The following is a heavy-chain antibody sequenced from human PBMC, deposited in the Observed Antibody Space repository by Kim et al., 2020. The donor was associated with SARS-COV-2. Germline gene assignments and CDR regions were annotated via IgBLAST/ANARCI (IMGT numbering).Heavy chain of an antibody. V-gene: IGHV4-39*01. CDR3: ARRGYSSQVGIDY. CDR2: IYYSGST. J-gene: IGHJ4*02. CDR1: GGSISSSSYY. D-gene: IGHD2-21*01. Sequence: SETLSLTCTVSGGSISSSSYYWGWIRQPPGKGLEWIGSIYYSGSTYYNPSLKSRVTISVDTSKNQFSLKLSSVTAADTAVYYCARRGYSSQVGIDYWGQGTLVTVSS.